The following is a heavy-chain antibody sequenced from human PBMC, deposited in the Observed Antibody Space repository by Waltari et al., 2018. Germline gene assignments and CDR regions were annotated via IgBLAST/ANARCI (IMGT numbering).Heavy chain of an antibody. Sequence: QVQLQQWGAGLLKPSETLSLTCAVYGGSFSGYYWSWIRQPPGKGLEWIGEINHSGSTNYNPSLKSRVTISVDTSKNQFSLKLSSVTAADTAMYYCARRMDRSTLHIAVAGTPRYYYYMDVWGKGTTVTVSS. J-gene: IGHJ6*03. D-gene: IGHD6-19*01. CDR2: INHSGST. V-gene: IGHV4-34*01. CDR1: GGSFSGYY. CDR3: ARRMDRSTLHIAVAGTPRYYYYMDV.